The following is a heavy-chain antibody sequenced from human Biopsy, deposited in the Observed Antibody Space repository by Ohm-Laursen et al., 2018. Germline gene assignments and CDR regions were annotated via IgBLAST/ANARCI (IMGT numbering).Heavy chain of an antibody. J-gene: IGHJ2*01. CDR1: GGSISSYY. CDR3: ARHAPSYSGSYWRYFDL. CDR2: IYYTGST. V-gene: IGHV4-59*08. Sequence: SQTLSLTCAVSGGSISSYYWSWIRQPPGKGLEWIGYIYYTGSTNYNPSLKSRVTISVDTSMNHISLRLTSVTAADTAVYYCARHAPSYSGSYWRYFDLWGRGTLVTVSS. D-gene: IGHD1-26*01.